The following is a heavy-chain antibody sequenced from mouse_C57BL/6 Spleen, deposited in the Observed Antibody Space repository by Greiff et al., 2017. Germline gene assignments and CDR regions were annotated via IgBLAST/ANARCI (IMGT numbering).Heavy chain of an antibody. J-gene: IGHJ4*01. CDR2: INPNNGGT. V-gene: IGHV1-26*01. Sequence: EVQLQQSGPELVKPGASVKISCKASGYTFTDYYMNWVKQSHGKSLEWIGDINPNNGGTSYNQKFKGKATLTVDKSSSTAYMELRSLTSEDSAVYYCAKASFDYYGSSRYYAMDYWGQGTSVTVSS. CDR3: AKASFDYYGSSRYYAMDY. D-gene: IGHD1-1*01. CDR1: GYTFTDYY.